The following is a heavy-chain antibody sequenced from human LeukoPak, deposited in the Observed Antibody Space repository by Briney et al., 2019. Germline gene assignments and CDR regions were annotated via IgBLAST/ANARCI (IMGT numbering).Heavy chain of an antibody. CDR3: ARDLYFDH. CDR1: GFTFSSYW. Sequence: GGSLRLSCAASGFTFSSYWMHWVRQAPGKGLVWVSRIKSDGSITTYADSVKGRFTISRDNAKDTLYMQMDSLRAEDTAVCYCARDLYFDHWGQGTLVSVSS. J-gene: IGHJ4*02. CDR2: IKSDGSIT. V-gene: IGHV3-74*01.